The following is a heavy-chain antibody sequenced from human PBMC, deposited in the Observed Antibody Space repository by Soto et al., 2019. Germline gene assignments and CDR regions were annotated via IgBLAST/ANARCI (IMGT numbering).Heavy chain of an antibody. D-gene: IGHD6-13*01. Sequence: QVQLVESGGGVVQPGRSLRLSCAASGFTFSSYAMHWVRQAPGKGLEWVAVISYDGSNKYYADSVKGRFTISRDNSKNTLYLQMNSLRAEDTAVYYCARWEAAAADYYYYYGMDVWGQGTTVTVSS. CDR3: ARWEAAAADYYYYYGMDV. J-gene: IGHJ6*02. V-gene: IGHV3-30-3*01. CDR2: ISYDGSNK. CDR1: GFTFSSYA.